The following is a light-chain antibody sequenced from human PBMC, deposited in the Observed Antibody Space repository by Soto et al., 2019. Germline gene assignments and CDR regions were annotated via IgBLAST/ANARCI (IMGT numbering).Light chain of an antibody. CDR2: DTS. CDR1: QSVGGSS. Sequence: DTVLTQSPGTLSLSPGERATVSCRASQSVGGSSLAWYQQRPGQAPRLLIYDTSKRATGIPDRFSGSGSGTDFTLTISRLEPEDFAVYYCQQYQNSPRTFGQGTKVDIK. CDR3: QQYQNSPRT. J-gene: IGKJ1*01. V-gene: IGKV3-20*01.